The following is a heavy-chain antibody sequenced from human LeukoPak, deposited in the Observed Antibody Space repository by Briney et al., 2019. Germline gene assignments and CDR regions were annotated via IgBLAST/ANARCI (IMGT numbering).Heavy chain of an antibody. CDR1: GGSFSGYY. D-gene: IGHD2-2*01. CDR2: ISHSGST. CDR3: ARGPDIVVVPDGFDY. J-gene: IGHJ4*02. V-gene: IGHV4-34*01. Sequence: SETLSLTCAVYGGSFSGYYWSWIRQPPGKGLEWIGEISHSGSTNYNPSLKSRVTISVDTSKNQFSLKLSSVTAADTAVYYCARGPDIVVVPDGFDYWGQGTLVTVSS.